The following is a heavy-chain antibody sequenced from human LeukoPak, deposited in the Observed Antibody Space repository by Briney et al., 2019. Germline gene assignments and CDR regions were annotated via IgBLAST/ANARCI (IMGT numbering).Heavy chain of an antibody. CDR3: ARDRPGEDAFDI. V-gene: IGHV4-59*11. Sequence: SETLSLTCTVSDGSISSHYWTWIRQSPGKGLEWLAYINYSGDTNYNPSLKSRVTISVDTSKNQFSLKLSSVTAADTAVYYCARDRPGEDAFDIWGQGTMVTVSS. CDR2: INYSGDT. J-gene: IGHJ3*02. CDR1: DGSISSHY.